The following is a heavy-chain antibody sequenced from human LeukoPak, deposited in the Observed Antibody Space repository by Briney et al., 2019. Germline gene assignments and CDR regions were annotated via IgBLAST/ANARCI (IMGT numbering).Heavy chain of an antibody. D-gene: IGHD6-19*01. CDR3: VRSSGWVLDY. CDR1: GFTFSSYW. V-gene: IGHV3-7*01. J-gene: IGHJ4*02. CDR2: IKQDGSEK. Sequence: GGSLRLSCAASGFTFSSYWITWVRQAPGRGLEWVANIKQDGSEKFYVDSVKGRFTISRDNAKNSLYLQMNSLRVEDTAVYYCVRSSGWVLDYWGQGTQVTVSS.